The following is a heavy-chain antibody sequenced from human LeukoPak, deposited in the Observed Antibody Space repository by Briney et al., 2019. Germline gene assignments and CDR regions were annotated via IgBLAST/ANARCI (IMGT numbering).Heavy chain of an antibody. CDR3: VRQYYDILTGYSDLFDI. D-gene: IGHD3-9*01. Sequence: SETLSLTCTVSVGSISSPSYYWGWIRQSPGKGLEWIGSIYYSGTTQDNPSLMSRVTISVDTSKNQFSLKLTSVTAADTSVYYCVRQYYDILTGYSDLFDIWGPGTRVIVSS. V-gene: IGHV4-39*01. J-gene: IGHJ3*02. CDR1: VGSISSPSYY. CDR2: IYYSGTT.